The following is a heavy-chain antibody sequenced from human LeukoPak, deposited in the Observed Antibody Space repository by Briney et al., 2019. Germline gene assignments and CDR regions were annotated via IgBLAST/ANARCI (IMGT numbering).Heavy chain of an antibody. Sequence: PGGSLRLSCAASGFTFSSYAMHWVRQAPGKGLEWVAVISYDGSNKYYADSVKGRFTISRDNSKNTLYLQMNSLRAEDTAVYYCARLPKSSGWSPFDYWGQGTLVTVSS. CDR2: ISYDGSNK. J-gene: IGHJ4*02. CDR3: ARLPKSSGWSPFDY. CDR1: GFTFSSYA. V-gene: IGHV3-30-3*01. D-gene: IGHD6-19*01.